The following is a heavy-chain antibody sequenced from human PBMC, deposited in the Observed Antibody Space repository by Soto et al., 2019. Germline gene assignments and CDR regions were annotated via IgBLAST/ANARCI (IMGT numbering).Heavy chain of an antibody. V-gene: IGHV3-30*18. Sequence: QVQLVESGGGVVQPGRSLRLSCAASGFTFSSYGMHWVRQAPGKGLEWVAVISYDGSNKYYADSVKGRFTISRDNSKNTLYLQMNSLRAEDTAVYYCAKEADGLLWFGESPSNYYYYGMDVWGQGTTVTVSS. D-gene: IGHD3-10*01. CDR3: AKEADGLLWFGESPSNYYYYGMDV. CDR1: GFTFSSYG. CDR2: ISYDGSNK. J-gene: IGHJ6*02.